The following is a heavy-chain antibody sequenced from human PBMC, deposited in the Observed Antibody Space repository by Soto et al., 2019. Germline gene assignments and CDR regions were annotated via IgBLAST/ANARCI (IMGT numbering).Heavy chain of an antibody. D-gene: IGHD6-13*01. CDR3: AREPGSSWYRWLDP. J-gene: IGHJ5*02. V-gene: IGHV3-48*01. CDR2: ISSSSSTI. CDR1: GFTFSTYS. Sequence: QLVESGGGLVQPGGSLRLSCAASGFTFSTYSMNWVRQAPGKGLEWVSYISSSSSTIYYADSVKGRFTISRDNAKNSLYRQMNSLRADDTAVYYCAREPGSSWYRWLDPWGQGTLVSVSS.